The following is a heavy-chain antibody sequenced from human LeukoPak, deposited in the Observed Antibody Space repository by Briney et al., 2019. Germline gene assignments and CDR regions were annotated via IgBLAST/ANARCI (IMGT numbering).Heavy chain of an antibody. CDR1: GFTFSSYA. CDR2: ICGSGGST. CDR3: AKGSAIVVVNDAFDI. Sequence: GGSLRLSCAASGFTFSSYAMSWVRQAPGKGLEWVSAICGSGGSTYYADSVKGRFAISRDNSKNTLYLQMNSLRAEDTAVYYCAKGSAIVVVNDAFDIWGQGTMVTVSS. V-gene: IGHV3-23*01. J-gene: IGHJ3*02. D-gene: IGHD3-22*01.